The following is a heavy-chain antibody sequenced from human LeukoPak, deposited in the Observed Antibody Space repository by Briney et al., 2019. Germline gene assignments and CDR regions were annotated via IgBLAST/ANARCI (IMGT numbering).Heavy chain of an antibody. CDR1: GGSISSGSYY. D-gene: IGHD2-15*01. CDR2: IYTSGST. CDR3: ARDRYCSGGSCYGMGAFDI. J-gene: IGHJ3*02. Sequence: SETLSLTCTVSGGSISSGSYYWSWIRQPAGKGLEWIGRIYTSGSTNYNPSLKSRVTISVDTSKNQFSLKLSSVTAADTAVYCCARDRYCSGGSCYGMGAFDIWGQGTMVTVSS. V-gene: IGHV4-61*02.